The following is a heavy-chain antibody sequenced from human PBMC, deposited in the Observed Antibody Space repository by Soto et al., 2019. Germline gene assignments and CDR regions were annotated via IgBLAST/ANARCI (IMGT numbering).Heavy chain of an antibody. Sequence: SSVKVSCKGSGWTYSSYFSSWLRQAPGQVVELIGMIIPIYGTENYAQKCQRRATITADKSTSTSYMELSSRRAEETAVYCCARDPDYGNYRSAFDIWGQGTMVTVSS. J-gene: IGHJ3*02. CDR2: IIPIYGTE. CDR3: ARDPDYGNYRSAFDI. V-gene: IGHV1-69*06. D-gene: IGHD4-17*01. CDR1: GWTYSSYF.